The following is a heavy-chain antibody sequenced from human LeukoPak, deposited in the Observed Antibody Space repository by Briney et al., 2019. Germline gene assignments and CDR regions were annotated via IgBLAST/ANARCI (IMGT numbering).Heavy chain of an antibody. J-gene: IGHJ6*03. CDR1: GGSISSYS. D-gene: IGHD3-10*01. CDR3: ARDRITMVRGVRYYYMDV. V-gene: IGHV4-59*12. Sequence: SETLSLTCTASGGSISSYSWSWIRQPPGKGLEWIGYIYYSGSTNYNPSLKSRVTMSVDTSKNQLSLKLSSVTAADTAVYYCARDRITMVRGVRYYYMDVWGKGTTVTISS. CDR2: IYYSGST.